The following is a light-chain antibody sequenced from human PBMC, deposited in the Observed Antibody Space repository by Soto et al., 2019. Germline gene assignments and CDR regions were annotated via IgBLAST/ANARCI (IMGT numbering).Light chain of an antibody. CDR1: QSVSSN. CDR3: QLYTDWPLP. V-gene: IGKV3-15*01. Sequence: DRLMTQTPVTLSVSPGERATLSCRASQSVSSNLAWYQQKPGQAPSLLIYGAFTRATGIPARFSGTGSGTEFTLTISSLQSEDFALYYCQLYTDWPLPFGQGTKVDI. J-gene: IGKJ1*01. CDR2: GAF.